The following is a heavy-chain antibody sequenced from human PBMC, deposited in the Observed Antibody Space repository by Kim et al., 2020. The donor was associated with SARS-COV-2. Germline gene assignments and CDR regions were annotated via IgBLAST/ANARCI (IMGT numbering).Heavy chain of an antibody. D-gene: IGHD6-13*01. V-gene: IGHV3-30*07. CDR3: ARDALVAAAGTFDP. Sequence: ESVKGRFTISRDNSKNTLYLQRNSLRAEETAVYYCARDALVAAAGTFDPWGQGTLVTVSS. J-gene: IGHJ5*02.